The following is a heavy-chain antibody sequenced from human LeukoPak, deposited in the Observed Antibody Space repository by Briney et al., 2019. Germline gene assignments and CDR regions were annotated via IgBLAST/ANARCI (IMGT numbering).Heavy chain of an antibody. CDR2: ISYDGSNK. Sequence: GRSLRLSCAASGFTFSSYGMHWVRQAPGKGLEWVAVISYDGSNKYYADSVKGRFTISRDNAKNSLYLQMNSLRAEDTAVYYCARSTNWLYWYFDLWGRGTLVTVSS. D-gene: IGHD7-27*01. CDR3: ARSTNWLYWYFDL. V-gene: IGHV3-30*03. J-gene: IGHJ2*01. CDR1: GFTFSSYG.